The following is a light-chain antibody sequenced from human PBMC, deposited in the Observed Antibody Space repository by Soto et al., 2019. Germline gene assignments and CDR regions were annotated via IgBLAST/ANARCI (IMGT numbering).Light chain of an antibody. CDR2: EVS. CDR3: SSYAGSNNFMV. V-gene: IGLV2-8*01. J-gene: IGLJ2*01. Sequence: QSALTQPPSASGSPGQSVTISCTGTSSDVGGYNYVSWYQQHPGKAPKLMIYEVSKRPSGVPDRFSGSKSGKTASLTGSGLQAEDEADYYYSSYAGSNNFMVFGGGTKLTVL. CDR1: SSDVGGYNY.